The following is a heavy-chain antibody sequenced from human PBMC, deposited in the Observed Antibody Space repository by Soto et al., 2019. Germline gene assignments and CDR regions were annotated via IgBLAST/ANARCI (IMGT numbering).Heavy chain of an antibody. V-gene: IGHV3-23*01. J-gene: IGHJ4*02. Sequence: EVQLLESGGGLVQPGGSLRLSCAASGFTFSSYAMSWVRQAPGKGLEWVSAISGSGGSTYYADSVKGRFTISRDNSKNTLYLQMNSLRAEDTAVYYCAKDLDELGVTGTTLDYGGQGTLVTVSS. CDR1: GFTFSSYA. D-gene: IGHD1-7*01. CDR3: AKDLDELGVTGTTLDY. CDR2: ISGSGGST.